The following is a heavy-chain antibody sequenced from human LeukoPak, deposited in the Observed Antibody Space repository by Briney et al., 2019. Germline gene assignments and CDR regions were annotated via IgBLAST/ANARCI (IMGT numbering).Heavy chain of an antibody. D-gene: IGHD3-3*01. V-gene: IGHV1-8*02. Sequence: ASVKVSCKASGYTFTSYGISWVRQAPGQGLEWMGWMNPNGGNTGYAPNFQGRVTMTRNTSISTAYMELSNLRSEDTAIYYCARARSVRTYNWFDPWGQGTLVIVSS. CDR2: MNPNGGNT. CDR1: GYTFTSYG. CDR3: ARARSVRTYNWFDP. J-gene: IGHJ5*02.